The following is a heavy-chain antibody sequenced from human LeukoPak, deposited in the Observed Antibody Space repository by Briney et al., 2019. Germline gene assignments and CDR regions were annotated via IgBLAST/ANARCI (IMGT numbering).Heavy chain of an antibody. Sequence: GGSLRLSCAASGFTFSSNAMSWVRQAPGKGLEWVSDISGSGGTTYYADSVKGRFTISRDNSKNTLYLQMNSLRAEDTAVYYCAKGRGNYGDCESDYWGQGTLVTVSS. D-gene: IGHD4-17*01. CDR3: AKGRGNYGDCESDY. J-gene: IGHJ4*02. CDR2: ISGSGGTT. V-gene: IGHV3-23*01. CDR1: GFTFSSNA.